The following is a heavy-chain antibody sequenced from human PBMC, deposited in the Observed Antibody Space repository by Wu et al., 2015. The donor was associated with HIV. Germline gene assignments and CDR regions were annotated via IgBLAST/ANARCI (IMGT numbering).Heavy chain of an antibody. Sequence: QDLLVQSGPELKRPGASVKVSCKTFGYDFTNYYMHWVRQAPGQGLEWMGGINPLFGTTKYAQNFQGRVTITTDEAKSIAYMELSSLRSEDTAVYYCAISAYNYGQFDYWG. J-gene: IGHJ4*01. D-gene: IGHD5-18*01. CDR2: INPLFGTT. CDR3: AISAYNYGQFDY. V-gene: IGHV1-69*05. CDR1: GYDFTNYY.